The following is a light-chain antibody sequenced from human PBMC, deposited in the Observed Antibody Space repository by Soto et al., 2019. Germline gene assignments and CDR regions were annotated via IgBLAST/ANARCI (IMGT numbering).Light chain of an antibody. CDR1: SSDVGFYDF. CDR3: CSHPYTNTHVV. CDR2: DVY. V-gene: IGLV2-14*03. Sequence: QSALTQPASVSGSPGQSITISCTGSSSDVGFYDFVSWYQQHPGKAPRLIIYDVYSRPSGVSNRFSGSESGNTASLTISGLQTEDEADYYCCSHPYTNTHVVFGGGTKLTVL. J-gene: IGLJ2*01.